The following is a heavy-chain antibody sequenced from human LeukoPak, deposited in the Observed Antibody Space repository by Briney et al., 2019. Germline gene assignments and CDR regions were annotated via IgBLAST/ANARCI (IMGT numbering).Heavy chain of an antibody. CDR1: GFTFGPYN. D-gene: IGHD2-2*01. V-gene: IGHV3-48*04. J-gene: IGHJ4*02. CDR2: ISSSSNTV. Sequence: GGSLRLSCAASGFTFGPYNMNWVRQAPGKGLEWVSYISSSSNTVYYADSVKGRFTISRDNAKNALYLQMTSLRAEDTAVYYCSRDVTVPAAMVYWGQGTLVTVSS. CDR3: SRDVTVPAAMVY.